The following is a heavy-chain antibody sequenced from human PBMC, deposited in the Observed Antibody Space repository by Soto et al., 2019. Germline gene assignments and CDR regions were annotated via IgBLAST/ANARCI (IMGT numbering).Heavy chain of an antibody. CDR2: ISAYHGNT. CDR3: ARDRIAVAGKTNGMDV. CDR1: GYTFTSYG. D-gene: IGHD6-19*01. Sequence: ASVKVSCKASGYTFTSYGISWVRQAPGQGLEWMGWISAYHGNTNYAQKLQGRVTMTTDTSTSTAYMELRSLRSDDTAVYYCARDRIAVAGKTNGMDVWGQGTTVTVSS. V-gene: IGHV1-18*01. J-gene: IGHJ6*02.